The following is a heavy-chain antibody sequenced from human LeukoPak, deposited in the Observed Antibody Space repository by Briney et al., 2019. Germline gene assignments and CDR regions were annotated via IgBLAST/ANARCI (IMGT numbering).Heavy chain of an antibody. V-gene: IGHV1-69*01. Sequence: SVKVSCKASGGTFSSYAISWVRQAPGQGLEWMGGIIPIFGTANYAQKFQGRVTITADESTSTAYMELSSLRSEDTAVYYCARRRTMVRGVSQSRAFDIWGQGTMVTVSS. J-gene: IGHJ3*02. CDR2: IIPIFGTA. CDR1: GGTFSSYA. CDR3: ARRRTMVRGVSQSRAFDI. D-gene: IGHD3-10*01.